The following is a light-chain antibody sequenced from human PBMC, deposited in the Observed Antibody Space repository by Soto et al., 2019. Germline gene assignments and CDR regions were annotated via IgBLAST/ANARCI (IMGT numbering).Light chain of an antibody. V-gene: IGLV2-14*01. CDR1: NSDVGGYNY. CDR3: SSHRSSGPIFV. CDR2: EVD. J-gene: IGLJ1*01. Sequence: QSALTKPASVSGSPGQSITISCTGSNSDVGGYNYVSWYQQHPGKAPKLMIYEVDNRPSGVSNRFSGSKSGNTASLTISGLXAEDEADYYCSSHRSSGPIFVFGTGTKVTVL.